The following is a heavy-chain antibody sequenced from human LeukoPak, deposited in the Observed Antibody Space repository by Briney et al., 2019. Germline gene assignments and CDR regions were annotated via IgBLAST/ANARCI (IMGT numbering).Heavy chain of an antibody. Sequence: SQTLSLTCAISGDIFSSNSAAWNWIRQSRSRGLEWLGRTYYRSKLYNDYAGAVKSLIRINQDTSKNQFSLQLNSVTPEDTAVYYCARKSCSGGSCFHFDYWGQGTLVTVSS. D-gene: IGHD2-15*01. CDR3: ARKSCSGGSCFHFDY. J-gene: IGHJ4*02. CDR1: GDIFSSNSAA. CDR2: TYYRSKLYN. V-gene: IGHV6-1*01.